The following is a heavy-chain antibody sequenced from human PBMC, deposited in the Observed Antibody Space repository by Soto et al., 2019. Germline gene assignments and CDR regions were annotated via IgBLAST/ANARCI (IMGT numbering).Heavy chain of an antibody. V-gene: IGHV1-3*01. J-gene: IGHJ4*02. D-gene: IGHD4-17*01. Sequence: ASVKVSCKASGYTFTSYVMHWVRQAPGQRLEWMGWINAGNGNTKYSQKFQGRVTITRDTSASTAYMELSSLRSEDTAVYYCARVPGDYGDYYFDYWGQGTLVTVSS. CDR2: INAGNGNT. CDR1: GYTFTSYV. CDR3: ARVPGDYGDYYFDY.